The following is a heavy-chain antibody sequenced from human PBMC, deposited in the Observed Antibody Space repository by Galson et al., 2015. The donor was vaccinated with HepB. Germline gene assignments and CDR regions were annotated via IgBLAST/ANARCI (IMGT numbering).Heavy chain of an antibody. Sequence: SLRLSCAASGFTFSTYWMHWVRQAPGKGLVWVSRINSDGTNTTYADSVKGRFTISRDNAKNTLYLQMNSLRAGDTAVYYRARDLRSIAARRAFDFWGQGTLVTVSS. J-gene: IGHJ4*02. CDR1: GFTFSTYW. CDR3: ARDLRSIAARRAFDF. CDR2: INSDGTNT. V-gene: IGHV3-74*03. D-gene: IGHD6-6*01.